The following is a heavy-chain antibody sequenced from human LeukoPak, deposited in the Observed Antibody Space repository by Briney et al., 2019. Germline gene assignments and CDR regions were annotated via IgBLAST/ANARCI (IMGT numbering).Heavy chain of an antibody. D-gene: IGHD5-18*01. V-gene: IGHV3-23*01. CDR2: ISGSGGSA. Sequence: GGSLRLSCAASGFTFNKYVVSLVRQAPGKGLEWVSVISGSGGSAYYADSVKGRFTISRDSSTDTLYLQMNSLGAADTPVYYCAKGDTAMIRRYYFDTWGQGTLVTVSS. CDR3: AKGDTAMIRRYYFDT. CDR1: GFTFNKYV. J-gene: IGHJ4*02.